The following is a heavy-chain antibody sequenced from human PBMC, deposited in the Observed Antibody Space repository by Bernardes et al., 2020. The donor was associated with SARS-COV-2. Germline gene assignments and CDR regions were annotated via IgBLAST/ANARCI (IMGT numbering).Heavy chain of an antibody. Sequence: GSLRLSCVASGFTLSSYWMHWVRQAPGEGLVWVSRINSDGSDTIYADSVKGRFTISSDRSKNTVYLQMNSLRVEDTAVYYCARKTGHDYGMDVWGQGTTVAVSS. CDR1: GFTLSSYW. J-gene: IGHJ6*02. CDR3: ARKTGHDYGMDV. D-gene: IGHD3-10*01. V-gene: IGHV3-74*01. CDR2: INSDGSDT.